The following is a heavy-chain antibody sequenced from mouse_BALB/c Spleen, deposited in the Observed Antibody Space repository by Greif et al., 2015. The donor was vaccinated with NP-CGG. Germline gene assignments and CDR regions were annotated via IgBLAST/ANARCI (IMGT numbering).Heavy chain of an antibody. D-gene: IGHD2-1*01. CDR2: ISDGGSYT. J-gene: IGHJ1*01. CDR1: GFTFSDYY. V-gene: IGHV5-4*02. Sequence: EVQLVESGGGLVKPGGSLKLSCAASGFTFSDYYMYWVRQTPEKRLEWVATISDGGSYTYYPDSVKGRFTISRDNAKNNLYLQMSSLKSEDTAMYHCARDGNYWYFDVWGAGTTVTVSS. CDR3: ARDGNYWYFDV.